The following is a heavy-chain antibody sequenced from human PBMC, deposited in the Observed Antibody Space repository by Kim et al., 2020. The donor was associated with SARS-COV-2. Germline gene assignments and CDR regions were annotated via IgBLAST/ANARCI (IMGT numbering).Heavy chain of an antibody. V-gene: IGHV3-23*01. Sequence: GGSLRLSCAASGFTFSNYAMSWVRQAPGKGLEWVSTISGSGGNTYYADSVKGRFTISRDNSRNMVSLQMNSLRAEDTAVYHCARGMGSGSYHFDYWGQGTLVTVSS. D-gene: IGHD3-10*01. J-gene: IGHJ4*02. CDR1: GFTFSNYA. CDR3: ARGMGSGSYHFDY. CDR2: ISGSGGNT.